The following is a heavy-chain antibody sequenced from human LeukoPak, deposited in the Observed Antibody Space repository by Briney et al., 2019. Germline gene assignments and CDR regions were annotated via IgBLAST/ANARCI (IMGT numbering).Heavy chain of an antibody. CDR2: FDPEDGET. V-gene: IGHV1-24*01. CDR1: GYTLTELS. CDR3: ATTELGFGELLSNFQH. D-gene: IGHD3-10*01. J-gene: IGHJ1*01. Sequence: GASVKVSCKVSGYTLTELSMHWVRQAPGKGLEWMGGFDPEDGETIYAQKFQGRVTMTEDTSTDTAYMELSSLRSEDTAVYYCATTELGFGELLSNFQHWGQGTLVTVSS.